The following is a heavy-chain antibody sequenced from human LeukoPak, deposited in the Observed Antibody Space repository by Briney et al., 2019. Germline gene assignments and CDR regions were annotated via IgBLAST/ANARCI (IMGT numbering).Heavy chain of an antibody. D-gene: IGHD5-12*01. CDR3: ARDGSGGYDYYYYYGMDV. J-gene: IGHJ6*02. Sequence: ASVKVSCMASGYTFTSYGISWVRQAPGQGLEWMGWISAYNGNTNYAQKLQGRVTMTTDTSTSTAYMELRSLRSDDTAVYYCARDGSGGYDYYYYYGMDVWGQGTTVTVSS. CDR2: ISAYNGNT. V-gene: IGHV1-18*01. CDR1: GYTFTSYG.